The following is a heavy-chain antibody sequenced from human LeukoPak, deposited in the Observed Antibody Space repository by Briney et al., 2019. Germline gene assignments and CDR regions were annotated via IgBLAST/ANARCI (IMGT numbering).Heavy chain of an antibody. CDR3: ARHEEPYYYDSSGYYADAFDI. V-gene: IGHV5-51*01. Sequence: GESLKISCKGSGYSFTSYWIGWVRQMPGKGLEWMGIIYLGDSDTRYSPSFQGQVTISADKSISTAYLQWSSLKASDTAMYYCARHEEPYYYDSSGYYADAFDIWGQGTMVTVSS. CDR1: GYSFTSYW. J-gene: IGHJ3*02. CDR2: IYLGDSDT. D-gene: IGHD3-22*01.